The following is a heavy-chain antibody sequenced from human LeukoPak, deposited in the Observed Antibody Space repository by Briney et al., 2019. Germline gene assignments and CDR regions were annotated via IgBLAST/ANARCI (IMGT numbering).Heavy chain of an antibody. J-gene: IGHJ4*02. Sequence: RASETLSLTCAVYGGSFSGYYWGWIRQPPGKGLEWIGEINHSGSTNYNPSLKSRVTISVDTSKNQFSLKLSSVTAADTAVYYCARGLEVVHGYFDYWGQGTLVTVSS. D-gene: IGHD3-10*02. CDR2: INHSGST. CDR3: ARGLEVVHGYFDY. V-gene: IGHV4-34*01. CDR1: GGSFSGYY.